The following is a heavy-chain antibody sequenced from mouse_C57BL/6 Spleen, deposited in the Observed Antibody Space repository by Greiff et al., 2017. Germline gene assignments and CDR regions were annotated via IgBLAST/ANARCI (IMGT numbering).Heavy chain of an antibody. CDR1: GYTFTSYW. Sequence: QVQLQQPGAELVRPGSSVKLSCKASGYTFTSYWMDWVKQRPGQGLEWIGNIYPSDSETHYNQKFKDKATLTVDKSSSTAYMQLSSLTSEDSAVYYCARSHYYGSRYFDYWGQGTTLTVSS. J-gene: IGHJ2*01. CDR2: IYPSDSET. V-gene: IGHV1-61*01. D-gene: IGHD1-1*01. CDR3: ARSHYYGSRYFDY.